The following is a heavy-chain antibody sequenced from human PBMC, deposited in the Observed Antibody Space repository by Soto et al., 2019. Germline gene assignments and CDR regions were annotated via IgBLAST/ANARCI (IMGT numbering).Heavy chain of an antibody. CDR1: GFMFGAYT. D-gene: IGHD3-16*01. Sequence: GGSLRLSCAASGFMFGAYTMNWVRQAPGKGLEWLSSISDDSSYIDYADSLRGRFTVSRDNARNSLYLQIDSLGVEDTAVYYCATPYYFNHWGPGTLVTVSS. J-gene: IGHJ1*01. V-gene: IGHV3-21*06. CDR2: ISDDSSYI. CDR3: ATPYYFNH.